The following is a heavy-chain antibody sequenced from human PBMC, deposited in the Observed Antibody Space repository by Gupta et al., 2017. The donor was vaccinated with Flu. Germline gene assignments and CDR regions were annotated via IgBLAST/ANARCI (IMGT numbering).Heavy chain of an antibody. CDR2: IWSDGNNK. Sequence: FINYGMHWVRQAPGKGLEWVAVIWSDGNNKYYADSVKGRFTFSRDNSKRTLNLEMDSLRVEDTAMYYCVRERGPFDGFDVWGQGTMVTVSS. CDR3: VRERGPFDGFDV. J-gene: IGHJ3*01. CDR1: FINYG. V-gene: IGHV3-33*01. D-gene: IGHD3-10*01.